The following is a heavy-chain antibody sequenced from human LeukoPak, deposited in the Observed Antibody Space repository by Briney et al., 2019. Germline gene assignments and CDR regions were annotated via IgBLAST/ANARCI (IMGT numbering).Heavy chain of an antibody. CDR2: IYHSGST. Sequence: SQTLSLTCAVSGGSISSGGYSWSWIRQPPGKGLEWIGYIYHSGSTYYNPSLKSRVTISVDRSKNQFSLKLSSVTAADTAVYYCTRGMRYSESYLAEYWGQGTLVTVSS. CDR3: TRGMRYSESYLAEY. D-gene: IGHD1-26*01. V-gene: IGHV4-30-2*01. J-gene: IGHJ4*02. CDR1: GGSISSGGYS.